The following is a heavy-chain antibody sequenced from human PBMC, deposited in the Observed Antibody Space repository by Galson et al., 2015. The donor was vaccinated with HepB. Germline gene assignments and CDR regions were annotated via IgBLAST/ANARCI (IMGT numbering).Heavy chain of an antibody. V-gene: IGHV3-30-3*01. D-gene: IGHD3-10*01. CDR1: AFTFGTYV. J-gene: IGHJ5*02. Sequence: SLRLSCADSAFTFGTYVMHWVRQAPGKGLEWVAVVSNDGSKTSYADSVKGRFTISRDNSKNSLYLQMYSLRVEDTAVYFCARGETYYNSGTFAPFDPWGQGTLVTVSS. CDR2: VSNDGSKT. CDR3: ARGETYYNSGTFAPFDP.